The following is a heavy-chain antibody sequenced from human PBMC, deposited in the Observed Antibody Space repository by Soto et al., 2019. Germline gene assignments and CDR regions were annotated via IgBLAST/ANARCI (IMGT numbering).Heavy chain of an antibody. D-gene: IGHD1-26*01. CDR3: ARGSYGDY. CDR2: ISAHNGNT. J-gene: IGHJ4*02. CDR1: GYTFTSYG. Sequence: QVHLVQSGAEVKKPGASVKVSCKASGYTFTSYGITWVRQAPGQGLEWMGWISAHNGNTDYAQKLQGRVIVTRDTSSITAYMELRSLISDDTAVYYCARGSYGDYWGQGALVTVSS. V-gene: IGHV1-18*01.